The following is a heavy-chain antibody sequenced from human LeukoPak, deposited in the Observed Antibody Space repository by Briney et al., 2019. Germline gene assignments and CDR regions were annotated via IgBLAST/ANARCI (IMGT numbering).Heavy chain of an antibody. D-gene: IGHD1-1*01. Sequence: PGGSLKLSCAASGFTFSGSAMHWVRQASGKGLEWVGRIRSKANSYATAYAASVKGRFTISRDDSKNTAYLQMNSLKTEDTAVYYCTRLQTTRYYYYGMDVWGQGTTVTVS. J-gene: IGHJ6*02. CDR1: GFTFSGSA. CDR2: IRSKANSYAT. CDR3: TRLQTTRYYYYGMDV. V-gene: IGHV3-73*01.